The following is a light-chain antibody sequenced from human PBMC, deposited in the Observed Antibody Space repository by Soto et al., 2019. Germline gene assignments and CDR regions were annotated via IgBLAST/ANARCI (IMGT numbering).Light chain of an antibody. CDR3: QQYGSSPWT. CDR2: GAS. Sequence: EIVLTQSPGTLSLSPGERATLSCRASQSVSSSYLAWYQQKPGQAPRPLIYGASSRAIGIPDRFSGSGSGTDFTLTISRLEPEDFAVYYCQQYGSSPWTLGQGTQVEIK. J-gene: IGKJ1*01. V-gene: IGKV3-20*01. CDR1: QSVSSSY.